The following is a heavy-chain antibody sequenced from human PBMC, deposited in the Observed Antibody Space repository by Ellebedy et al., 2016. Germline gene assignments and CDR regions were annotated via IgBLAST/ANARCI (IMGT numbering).Heavy chain of an antibody. CDR2: ISPYNGNT. CDR1: GYTFTTYG. J-gene: IGHJ5*02. D-gene: IGHD1-26*01. V-gene: IGHV1-18*04. Sequence: ASVKVSCKASGYTFTTYGISWVRQAPGQGLEWMGWISPYNGNTNYAQKLQGRVTMTTDTSTSTAYMELRSLTYDDTAVYYCARDRLVGATRWFDPWGQGTLVTVSS. CDR3: ARDRLVGATRWFDP.